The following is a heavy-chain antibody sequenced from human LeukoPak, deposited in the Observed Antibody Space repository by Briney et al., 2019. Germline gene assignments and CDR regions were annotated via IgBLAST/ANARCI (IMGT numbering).Heavy chain of an antibody. CDR1: GYTFTGYY. CDR2: INPNSGGT. Sequence: GASVKVSCKASGYTFTGYYMHWVRQAPGQGLEWMGWINPNSGGTNYAQKFQGRVTMTRDTSISTAYMELSRLRSDDTAVYYCARVGGYNWNYAPDYWGQGTLVTVSS. V-gene: IGHV1-2*02. D-gene: IGHD1-7*01. CDR3: ARVGGYNWNYAPDY. J-gene: IGHJ4*02.